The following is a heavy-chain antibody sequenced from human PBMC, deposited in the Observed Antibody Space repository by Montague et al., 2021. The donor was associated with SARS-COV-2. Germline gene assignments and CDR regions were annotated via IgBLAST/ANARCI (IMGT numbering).Heavy chain of an antibody. D-gene: IGHD6-19*01. CDR3: ARKDIPVADTVSDI. Sequence: SETLSLTCSVSGGSISSRNLFWGWIRQPPGKGPEWIGSVYHSGSTYYKPSLKSRITMSVDKPKNQFFLRLSSVTAADTAVYYCARKDIPVADTVSDIWGQGTMVIVSS. CDR2: VYHSGST. J-gene: IGHJ3*02. V-gene: IGHV4-39*01. CDR1: GGSISSRNLF.